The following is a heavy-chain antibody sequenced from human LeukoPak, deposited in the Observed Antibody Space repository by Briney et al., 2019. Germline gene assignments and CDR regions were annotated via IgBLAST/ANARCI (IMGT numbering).Heavy chain of an antibody. J-gene: IGHJ2*01. V-gene: IGHV1-46*01. CDR3: ARVGGEKRWYFDL. Sequence: ASVKVSCKASGYTFTSYYMHWVRQAPGQGLEWMGIINPSGGSTSYAQKFQGRVTMTRDTSTSTVYMELSSQRSEDTAVYYCARVGGEKRWYFDLWGRGTLVTVSS. D-gene: IGHD2-15*01. CDR1: GYTFTSYY. CDR2: INPSGGST.